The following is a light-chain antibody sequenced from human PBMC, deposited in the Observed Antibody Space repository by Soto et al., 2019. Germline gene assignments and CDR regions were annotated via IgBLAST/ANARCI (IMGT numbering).Light chain of an antibody. CDR2: EVS. J-gene: IGLJ1*01. CDR1: SSDVGGYNY. CDR3: SSYTSSSTTV. V-gene: IGLV2-14*01. Sequence: QSVLAQPASVSGSPGQSITIACTVTSSDVGGYNYVSWYQQHPGKAPKLMIYEVSNRPSGVSNRFSGSKSGNTASLTISGLQAEDEADYYCSSYTSSSTTVFGTGTKVTV.